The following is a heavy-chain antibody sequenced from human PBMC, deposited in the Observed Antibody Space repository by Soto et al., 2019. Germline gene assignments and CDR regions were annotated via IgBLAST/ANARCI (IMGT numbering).Heavy chain of an antibody. CDR3: ARDKITGLLDY. Sequence: PSETLSLTCPAHGGPFSGYYRTWIRQPPGTGLEWIGEINHSGSTNYNPSLKSRVTISVDTSKNQFSLKLTSVTAADTPVYYCARDKITGLLDYWGQGTLVTGSS. J-gene: IGHJ4*02. D-gene: IGHD2-8*02. V-gene: IGHV4-34*01. CDR1: GGPFSGYY. CDR2: INHSGST.